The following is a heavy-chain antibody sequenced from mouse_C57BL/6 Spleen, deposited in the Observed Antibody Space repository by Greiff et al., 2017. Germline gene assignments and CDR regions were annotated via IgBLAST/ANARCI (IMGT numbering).Heavy chain of an antibody. Sequence: VQLKESGPGLVKPSQSLSLTCSVTGYSITSGYYWNWIRQFPGNKLEWMGYISYDGSNNYNPSLKNRISITRDTSKNQFFLKLNSVTTEDTATYYCARHGSSYYAMDYWGQGTSVTVSS. D-gene: IGHD1-1*01. CDR3: ARHGSSYYAMDY. J-gene: IGHJ4*01. V-gene: IGHV3-6*01. CDR1: GYSITSGYY. CDR2: ISYDGSN.